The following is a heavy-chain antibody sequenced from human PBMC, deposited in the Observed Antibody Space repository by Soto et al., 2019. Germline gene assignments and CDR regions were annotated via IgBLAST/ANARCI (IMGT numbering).Heavy chain of an antibody. CDR1: GGSFSGYY. V-gene: IGHV4-34*01. D-gene: IGHD6-6*01. J-gene: IGHJ4*02. CDR3: ARGVSSSPPFFDY. CDR2: INHSGST. Sequence: PSETLSLTCAVYGGSFSGYYWSWIRQPPGKGLEWIGEINHSGSTNYNPSLKSRVTISVDTSKNQFSLKLSSVTAADTAVYYCARGVSSSPPFFDYWGQGTLVTVSS.